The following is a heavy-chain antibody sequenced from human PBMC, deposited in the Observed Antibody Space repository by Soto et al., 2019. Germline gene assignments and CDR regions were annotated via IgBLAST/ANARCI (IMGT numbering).Heavy chain of an antibody. CDR3: ASTQLEVTAAAVTARYAFDV. V-gene: IGHV1-18*01. CDR2: ISAYNGNT. D-gene: IGHD6-13*01. CDR1: GYTFISYG. J-gene: IGHJ6*02. Sequence: QVQLVQSGAEVKKPGASVKVSCKASGYTFISYGISWVRQAPGQGLEWMGWISAYNGNTNYAQKFQGRVTMSTDTATNTVFIVLMSLRSDDTAVYYCASTQLEVTAAAVTARYAFDVWGQGTTVTVSS.